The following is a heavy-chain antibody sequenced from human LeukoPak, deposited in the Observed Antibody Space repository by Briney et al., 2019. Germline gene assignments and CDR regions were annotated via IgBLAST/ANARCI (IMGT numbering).Heavy chain of an antibody. J-gene: IGHJ4*02. CDR3: SRENGAFSPFGY. Sequence: PSETLSLTCGVSGGSISNTNWWSWIRQPPGQGLEWIGEISLSGLTNYNPSLKGRVTVSLDKSKNHLSLNLTSVTAAGTAVYYCSRENGAFSPFGYWGQGTLVTVPS. CDR2: ISLSGLT. D-gene: IGHD2-8*01. V-gene: IGHV4-4*02. CDR1: GGSISNTNW.